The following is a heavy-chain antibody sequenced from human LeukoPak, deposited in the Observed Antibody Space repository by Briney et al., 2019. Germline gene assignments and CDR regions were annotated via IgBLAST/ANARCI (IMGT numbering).Heavy chain of an antibody. D-gene: IGHD3-3*01. J-gene: IGHJ4*02. CDR3: ARATFWSGYYLSFDY. Sequence: GGSLRLSCVASGFTFSDYEMSWVRQAPGKGLEWVANIKQDGSERYYVDSVKGRFTISRDNAKNSLYLQMNSLRAEDTAVYYCARATFWSGYYLSFDYWGQGTLVTVSS. CDR1: GFTFSDYE. V-gene: IGHV3-7*01. CDR2: IKQDGSER.